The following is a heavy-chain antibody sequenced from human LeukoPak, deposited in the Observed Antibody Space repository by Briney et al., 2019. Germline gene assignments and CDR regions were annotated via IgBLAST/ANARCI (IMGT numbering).Heavy chain of an antibody. J-gene: IGHJ4*02. Sequence: SETLSLTCAVYGGSFSGYYWSWIRQPPGKGLEWIGEINHSGSTNYNPSLKSRVTISVDTSKNQFSLKLSSVTAADTAVYYCARAGPQYYDFWSGYYPGKIFDYWGQGTLVTVSS. CDR2: INHSGST. CDR3: ARAGPQYYDFWSGYYPGKIFDY. CDR1: GGSFSGYY. D-gene: IGHD3-3*01. V-gene: IGHV4-34*01.